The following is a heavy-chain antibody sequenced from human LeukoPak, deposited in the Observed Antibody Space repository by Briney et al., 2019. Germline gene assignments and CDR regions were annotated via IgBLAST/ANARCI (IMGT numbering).Heavy chain of an antibody. CDR3: ARGGSYWGYYYYYMDV. V-gene: IGHV1-8*03. J-gene: IGHJ6*03. CDR2: MNPNSGNT. Sequence: ASVTVSCKASGYTFTSYDINWVRQAPGQGLEWMGWMNPNSGNTGYAQKFQGRVTITRNTSISTAYMELSSLRSEDTAVYYCARGGSYWGYYYYYMDVWGKGTTVTVSS. D-gene: IGHD1-26*01. CDR1: GYTFTSYD.